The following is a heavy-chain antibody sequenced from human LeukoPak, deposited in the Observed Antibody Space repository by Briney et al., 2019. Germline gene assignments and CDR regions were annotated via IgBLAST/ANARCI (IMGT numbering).Heavy chain of an antibody. CDR1: GFTFSTYS. CDR3: ARYYDFWSGYYIYYYGMDV. Sequence: GGSLRLSCAASGFTFSTYSMNWVRQAPGKGLEWVSSISSSSRYIYYADSVKGRFTISRDNAKNSLYLQMNSLRAEDTAVYYCARYYDFWSGYYIYYYGMDVWGQGTTVTVSS. D-gene: IGHD3-3*01. J-gene: IGHJ6*02. CDR2: ISSSSRYI. V-gene: IGHV3-21*01.